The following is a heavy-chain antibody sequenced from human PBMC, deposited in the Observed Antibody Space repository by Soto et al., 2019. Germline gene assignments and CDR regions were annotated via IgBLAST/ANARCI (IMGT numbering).Heavy chain of an antibody. CDR1: GFTFSSYE. J-gene: IGHJ6*02. V-gene: IGHV3-48*03. D-gene: IGHD2-15*01. Sequence: PGGSLRLSCAASGFTFSSYEMNWVRQAPGKGLEWVSYISSSGSTIYYADSVKGRFTISRDNSKNTLYLQMSSLRAEDTAVYYCVKDIVVVVAASYYYGMDVWGQGTTVTVSS. CDR3: VKDIVVVVAASYYYGMDV. CDR2: ISSSGSTI.